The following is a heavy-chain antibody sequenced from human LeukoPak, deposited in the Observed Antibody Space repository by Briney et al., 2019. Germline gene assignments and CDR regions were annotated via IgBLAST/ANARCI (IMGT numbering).Heavy chain of an antibody. J-gene: IGHJ4*02. CDR2: ISSSSSYI. Sequence: GGSLRLSCAASGVTLSSYSMNWVRQAPGKGLEWVASISSSSSYIYYADSVKGRFTISRDNAKNSLYLQMNSLRAEDTAVYYCARDRRPPGSYSYWGQGTLVTVSS. V-gene: IGHV3-21*01. CDR3: ARDRRPPGSYSY. CDR1: GVTLSSYS. D-gene: IGHD3-10*01.